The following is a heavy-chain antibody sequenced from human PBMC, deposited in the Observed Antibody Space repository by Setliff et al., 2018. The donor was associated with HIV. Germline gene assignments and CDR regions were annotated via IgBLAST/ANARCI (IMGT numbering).Heavy chain of an antibody. V-gene: IGHV1-24*01. Sequence: GESLKISCKDSGYKFTSYWVGWVRQMPGRGLEWMGGFDPEDGNTIYAQKFQGRVTMTADTSTDTAYMELSSLRSEDTAVYYCATVSHTNVAAHDAFDIWGQGTMVTVSS. D-gene: IGHD6-19*01. CDR2: FDPEDGNT. CDR1: GYKFTSYW. J-gene: IGHJ3*02. CDR3: ATVSHTNVAAHDAFDI.